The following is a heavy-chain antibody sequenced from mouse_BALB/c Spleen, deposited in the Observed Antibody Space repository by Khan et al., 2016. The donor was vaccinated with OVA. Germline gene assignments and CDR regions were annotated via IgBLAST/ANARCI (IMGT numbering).Heavy chain of an antibody. CDR1: GFTFSSFT. V-gene: IGHV5-9*03. Sequence: EVELVESGGGLVKPGGSLKLSCAASGFTFSSFTMSWVRQTPEKRLAWVASISSGGDHTYYPDSVKGRFTISSDNAKNNLYLQMSSLRSEDTALYYCARSNYGPFAYWGQGTLVTVSA. J-gene: IGHJ3*01. D-gene: IGHD1-1*02. CDR2: ISSGGDHT. CDR3: ARSNYGPFAY.